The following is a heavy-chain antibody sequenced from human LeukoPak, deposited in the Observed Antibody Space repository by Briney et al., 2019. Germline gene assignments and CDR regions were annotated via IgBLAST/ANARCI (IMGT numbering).Heavy chain of an antibody. CDR2: INNNGADT. D-gene: IGHD6-13*01. CDR3: LAKQQLGSPRYYGMDV. CDR1: GFTFSNYA. V-gene: IGHV3-23*01. Sequence: PGGSLRLSCAASGFTFSNYAMSWVRQAPGKGLKWVSTINNNGADTYYADSVKGRFTISRDNAKNSLYLQMNSLRAEDTALYYCLAKQQLGSPRYYGMDVWGQGTTVTVSS. J-gene: IGHJ6*02.